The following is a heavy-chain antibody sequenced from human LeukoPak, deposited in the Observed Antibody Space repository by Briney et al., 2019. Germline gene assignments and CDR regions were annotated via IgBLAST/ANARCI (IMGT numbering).Heavy chain of an antibody. J-gene: IGHJ4*02. Sequence: GESLKISCQGFGYMFTNYWVAWVRQMPGKGLEWVGIIYPGDSDVKYSPSFQGQVTISDDKSSSTAYLQWNSLKASDTATYYCARRVFSGSYYYFDYWGQGTLVTVSS. D-gene: IGHD1-26*01. V-gene: IGHV5-51*01. CDR1: GYMFTNYW. CDR2: IYPGDSDV. CDR3: ARRVFSGSYYYFDY.